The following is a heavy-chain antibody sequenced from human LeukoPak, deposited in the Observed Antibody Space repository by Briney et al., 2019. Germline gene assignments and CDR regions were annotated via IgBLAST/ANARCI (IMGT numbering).Heavy chain of an antibody. V-gene: IGHV3-7*01. Sequence: PGGALRLSCAASGFTFSSYWMSWVRQAPGKGLEGVANIKQDGSEKYYVDSVKGRFTISRDNAKNSLYLQMNSLRAEDPAVYYCARDSQGDDYFLVSTYWGQGTLVTVSS. CDR1: GFTFSSYW. CDR3: ARDSQGDDYFLVSTY. CDR2: IKQDGSEK. D-gene: IGHD5-12*01. J-gene: IGHJ4*02.